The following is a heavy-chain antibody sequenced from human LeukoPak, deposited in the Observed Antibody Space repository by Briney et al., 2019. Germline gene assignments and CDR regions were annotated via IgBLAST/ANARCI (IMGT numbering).Heavy chain of an antibody. D-gene: IGHD3-10*01. Sequence: PSETLSLTCAVYGGSFSGYYWSWIRQPPGKGLEWIGEINHSRSTNYNPSPKSRVTISVDTSKNQFSLKLSSVTAADTAVYYCARAKLLWFGESNNWFDPWGQGTLVTVSS. V-gene: IGHV4-34*01. CDR2: INHSRST. J-gene: IGHJ5*02. CDR3: ARAKLLWFGESNNWFDP. CDR1: GGSFSGYY.